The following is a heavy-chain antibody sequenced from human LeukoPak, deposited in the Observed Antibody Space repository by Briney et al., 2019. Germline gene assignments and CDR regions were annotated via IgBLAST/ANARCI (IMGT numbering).Heavy chain of an antibody. D-gene: IGHD3-9*01. Sequence: LSETLSLTCTVSGGYISTDYWSWIRQPPGKGLEWIGYVYYTGSTNYNPSLKSRVTISVDTSKNQFSLKLGSVTAADTAVFYCARSQGKNDWSYFDSWGQGTLVTVSS. CDR1: GGYISTDY. J-gene: IGHJ4*02. CDR2: VYYTGST. CDR3: ARSQGKNDWSYFDS. V-gene: IGHV4-59*01.